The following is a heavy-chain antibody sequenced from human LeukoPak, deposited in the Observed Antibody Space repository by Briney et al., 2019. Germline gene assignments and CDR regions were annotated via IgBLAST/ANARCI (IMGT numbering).Heavy chain of an antibody. D-gene: IGHD1-1*01. Sequence: PSETLSLTCTVSGGSITNYYWSWIRQPPGKGLEWIGYIYYTGSTNYNPSLKSRVTISVDTSKNQFSLKLSSVTAADTAVYYCARDASGDNPEYWGQGTLVTVSS. J-gene: IGHJ4*02. CDR3: ARDASGDNPEY. CDR2: IYYTGST. CDR1: GGSITNYY. V-gene: IGHV4-59*12.